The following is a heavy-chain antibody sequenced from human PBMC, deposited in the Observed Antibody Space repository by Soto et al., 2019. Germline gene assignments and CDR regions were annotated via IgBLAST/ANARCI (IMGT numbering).Heavy chain of an antibody. Sequence: SEALSLTWAVSTGTLRRNNWWGCGRPPPGKGLEWIGEIYHSGSTNYNPSLKSRVTISVDKSKNQFSLKLSSVTAADTAVYYCARGASITDNWFDPWGQGTLVTVSS. J-gene: IGHJ5*02. CDR1: TGTLRRNNW. D-gene: IGHD3-10*01. CDR2: IYHSGST. CDR3: ARGASITDNWFDP. V-gene: IGHV4-4*02.